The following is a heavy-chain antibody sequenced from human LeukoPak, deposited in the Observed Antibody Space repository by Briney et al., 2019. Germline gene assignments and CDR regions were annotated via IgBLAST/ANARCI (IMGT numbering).Heavy chain of an antibody. J-gene: IGHJ6*03. CDR2: INPNSGGT. CDR1: GYTFTDYY. D-gene: IGHD3-10*01. V-gene: IGHV1-2*02. Sequence: GASVKVSCKASGYTFTDYYMHWVRQAPGQGLEWMGWINPNSGGTNYAQKFQGRVTMTRDTSIRTAYMELSRLRSDDTAVYYCARVTDRISMVRGVLSPQNYYYYYRDVWGKGTTVTVSS. CDR3: ARVTDRISMVRGVLSPQNYYYYYRDV.